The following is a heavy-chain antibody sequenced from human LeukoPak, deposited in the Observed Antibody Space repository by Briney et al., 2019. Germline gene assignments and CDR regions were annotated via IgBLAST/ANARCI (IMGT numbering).Heavy chain of an antibody. Sequence: GGSPRLSCAGSGFXFSSYSMNWVRQAPGKGLEWVSYISSSSSTVYYADSVKGRFTISRDNAKNSLYLQMNSLRDEDTAVYYCARDSLYDSSGYYPYWGQGTLVTVSS. CDR2: ISSSSSTV. D-gene: IGHD3-22*01. J-gene: IGHJ4*02. CDR3: ARDSLYDSSGYYPY. CDR1: GFXFSSYS. V-gene: IGHV3-48*02.